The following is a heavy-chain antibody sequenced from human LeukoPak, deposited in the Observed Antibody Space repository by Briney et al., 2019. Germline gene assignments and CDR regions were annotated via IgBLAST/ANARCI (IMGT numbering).Heavy chain of an antibody. V-gene: IGHV3-7*01. J-gene: IGHJ4*02. CDR1: GFTFSSYW. Sequence: GGSLRLSCAASGFTFSSYWMNWARQAPGKGLEWVASINHNGNVNYYVDSVKGRFTVFRDNAKSSLHLQMNSLRAEDTAVYYCASSPYGPNSSGYYPLGHWGQGTLVTVSS. CDR3: ASSPYGPNSSGYYPLGH. D-gene: IGHD3-22*01. CDR2: INHNGNVN.